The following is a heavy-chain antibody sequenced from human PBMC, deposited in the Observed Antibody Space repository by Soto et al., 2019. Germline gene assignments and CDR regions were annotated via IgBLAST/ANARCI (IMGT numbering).Heavy chain of an antibody. CDR3: ARDSWAARPTYYYYGMDV. D-gene: IGHD6-6*01. Sequence: SQTLSLTCAISGDSVSSNSAAWNWIRQSPSRGLEWLGRTYYRSKWYNDYAVSVKSRITINPDTSKNQFSLQLNSVTPEDTAVYYCARDSWAARPTYYYYGMDVWGQGTTVTV. V-gene: IGHV6-1*01. CDR1: GDSVSSNSAA. J-gene: IGHJ6*02. CDR2: TYYRSKWYN.